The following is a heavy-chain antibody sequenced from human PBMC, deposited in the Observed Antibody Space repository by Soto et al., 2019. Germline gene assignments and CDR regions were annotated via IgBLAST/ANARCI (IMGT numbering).Heavy chain of an antibody. J-gene: IGHJ4*02. V-gene: IGHV4-34*01. CDR3: ARGNFLLEGRNY. CDR2: INHSGST. CDR1: GGSFSGYY. Sequence: SETLSLTCAVYGGSFSGYYWSWIRQPPGKGLEWIGEINHSGSTNYNPSLKSRVTISVDTSKNQFSLKLSSVTAADTAVYYCARGNFLLEGRNYWGQGTLVTVSS. D-gene: IGHD3-3*01.